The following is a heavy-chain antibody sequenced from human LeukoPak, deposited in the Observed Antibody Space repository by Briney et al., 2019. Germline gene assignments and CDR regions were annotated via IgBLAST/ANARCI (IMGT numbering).Heavy chain of an antibody. Sequence: GGSLRLSCAASGFTFSSYAMSWVRQAPGKGLEWVSAISGSGGSTYYADSVKGRFTISRDNSKNTLYLQMNSLRAEDTAVYYCAKATTYYYDSSGYYPPFDFWGQGTLVTVSS. CDR1: GFTFSSYA. CDR3: AKATTYYYDSSGYYPPFDF. V-gene: IGHV3-23*01. CDR2: ISGSGGST. J-gene: IGHJ4*02. D-gene: IGHD3-22*01.